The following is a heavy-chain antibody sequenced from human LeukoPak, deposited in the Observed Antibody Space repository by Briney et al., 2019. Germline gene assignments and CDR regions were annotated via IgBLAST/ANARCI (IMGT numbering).Heavy chain of an antibody. CDR1: GGSISSSSYY. D-gene: IGHD5-24*01. J-gene: IGHJ3*02. Sequence: PSETLSLTCTVSGGSISSSSYYWGWIRQPPGKGLEWIGSIYYSGSTYYNPSLKSRVTISVDTSKNQFSLKLSSVTAADTAVYYCARESLEMVRAFDIWGQGTMVTVSS. CDR3: ARESLEMVRAFDI. V-gene: IGHV4-39*07. CDR2: IYYSGST.